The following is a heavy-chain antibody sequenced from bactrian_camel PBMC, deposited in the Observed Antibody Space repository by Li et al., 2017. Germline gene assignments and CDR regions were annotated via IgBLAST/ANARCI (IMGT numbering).Heavy chain of an antibody. J-gene: IGHJ6*01. D-gene: IGHD4*01. Sequence: DVQLVESGGGLVQPGGSLRLSCAASGYTDRQWCMAWFRQAPGKEREGVASIYTGDGKTYYADSVKGRFTISQDNAKNTVYLQMNSLKPEDTGVYYCAERPYTTCALFAAWGQGTQVTVS. V-gene: IGHV3S40*01. CDR1: GYTDRQWC. CDR3: AERPYTTCALFAA. CDR2: IYTGDGKT.